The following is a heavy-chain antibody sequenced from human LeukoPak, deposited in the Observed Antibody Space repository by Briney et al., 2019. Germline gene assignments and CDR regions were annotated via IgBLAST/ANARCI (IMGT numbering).Heavy chain of an antibody. D-gene: IGHD5-12*01. J-gene: IGHJ4*02. CDR1: GVSFSGYY. CDR2: INHSGST. V-gene: IGHV4-34*01. Sequence: SETLSLTCAVYGVSFSGYYWSWIRQPPGKGLEWIGEINHSGSTNYNPSLKSRVTISVDTSKNQFSLKLSSVTAADTAVYYCARLLRYSGYDLPVTTGRWGQGTLVTVSS. CDR3: ARLLRYSGYDLPVTTGR.